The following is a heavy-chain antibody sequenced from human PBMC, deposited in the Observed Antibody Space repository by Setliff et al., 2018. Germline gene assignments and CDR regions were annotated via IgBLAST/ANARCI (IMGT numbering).Heavy chain of an antibody. Sequence: ASVKVSCKASGYRFSTYGISWVRQAPGQGLEWMAWVSDNNGNTNYAKSFQGRVTMNTDTSTSTAYMELGSLTSDDTAVYYCARDRKSSPEHYYFDYWGQGTQVTV. J-gene: IGHJ4*02. V-gene: IGHV1-18*01. CDR1: GYRFSTYG. CDR3: ARDRKSSPEHYYFDY. CDR2: VSDNNGNT.